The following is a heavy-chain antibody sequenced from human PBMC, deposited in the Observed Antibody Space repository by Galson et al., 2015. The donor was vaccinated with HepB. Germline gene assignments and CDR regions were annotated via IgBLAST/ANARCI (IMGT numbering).Heavy chain of an antibody. CDR1: GFTFSSYG. V-gene: IGHV3-23*01. D-gene: IGHD3-16*01. CDR3: AKASGADNKYVNYYYYNGMDV. CDR2: ISGSGGRT. J-gene: IGHJ6*02. Sequence: SLRLSCAASGFTFSSYGMSWVRQAPGKGLQWVSGISGSGGRTYYADSVKGRFTISRDNSKNRLYLQMNSLRAEDTAVYYCAKASGADNKYVNYYYYNGMDVWGQGTTVTVSS.